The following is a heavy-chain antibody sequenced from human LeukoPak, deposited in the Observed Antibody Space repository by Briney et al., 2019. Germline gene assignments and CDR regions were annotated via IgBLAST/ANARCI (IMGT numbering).Heavy chain of an antibody. J-gene: IGHJ4*02. D-gene: IGHD3-3*01. CDR3: ANHRGITIFGVVSPFDY. CDR2: IRYDGSNK. CDR1: GFTFISYG. Sequence: PGGSLRLSCAASGFTFISYGMHWLRQAPGKGREGVAFIRYDGSNKYYADSVKGRFTIPRDNSKNTLYLQMNSLRAEDTAVYYCANHRGITIFGVVSPFDYWGQGTLVTVSS. V-gene: IGHV3-30*02.